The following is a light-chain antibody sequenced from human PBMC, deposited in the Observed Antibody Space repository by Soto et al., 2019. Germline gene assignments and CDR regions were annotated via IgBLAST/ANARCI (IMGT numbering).Light chain of an antibody. CDR1: QSVSSY. J-gene: IGKJ1*01. V-gene: IGKV1-39*01. CDR3: QQSYSTPSWT. Sequence: DSQLTQSPSFLSASVGDRVTITCRSSQSVSSYLNWYQQKPGKAPKLLIYAASSLQSGVPSRFSGSGSGTDFTLTISSLQPEDFATYYCQQSYSTPSWTFGQGTKVDIK. CDR2: AAS.